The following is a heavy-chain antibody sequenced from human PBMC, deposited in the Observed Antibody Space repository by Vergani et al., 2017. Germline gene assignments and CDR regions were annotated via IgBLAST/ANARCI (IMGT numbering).Heavy chain of an antibody. CDR2: INPNSGGP. CDR1: GYNFTGYF. J-gene: IGHJ4*02. Sequence: QVQLVQSGAEVKKPGASVKVFCKASGYNFTGYFMHRVPPASGQGLEWMGWINPNSGGPNYAQKFQGRVTMTKDTSIKTAYMELGRLRSDDTAVYYCARDELGYCSSTSCHEGCDYWGQGTLVTVSS. V-gene: IGHV1-2*02. D-gene: IGHD2-2*01. CDR3: ARDELGYCSSTSCHEGCDY.